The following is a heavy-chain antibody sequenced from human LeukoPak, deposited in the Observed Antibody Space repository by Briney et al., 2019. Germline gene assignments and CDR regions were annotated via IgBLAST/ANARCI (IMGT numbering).Heavy chain of an antibody. D-gene: IGHD6-19*01. Sequence: ASVKVSCKASGYTFTSYDINWVRQATGQGLEWMGWMNPNSGNTGYAQKFQGRVTMTRNTSISTAYMELSSLRSEDTAVYYCARAGLYYYYMDGWGKGTTVTVSS. CDR1: GYTFTSYD. CDR2: MNPNSGNT. CDR3: ARAGLYYYYMDG. J-gene: IGHJ6*03. V-gene: IGHV1-8*01.